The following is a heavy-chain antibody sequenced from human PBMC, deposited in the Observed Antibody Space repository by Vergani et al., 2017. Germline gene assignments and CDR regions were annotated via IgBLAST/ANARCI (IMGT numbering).Heavy chain of an antibody. CDR3: AREDYFILTGYRY. CDR2: INPSGGHT. V-gene: IGHV1-46*03. J-gene: IGHJ4*02. D-gene: IGHD3-9*01. CDR1: GYTFSNYY. Sequence: QVQVVQSGAEVKKSGASVKVSCKTSGYTFSNYYMHWVRQAPGQGLAWMGIINPSGGHTNYAQKFQGRGTMTRDTSTSTVYMELSSLSSEDTAIYYCAREDYFILTGYRYLGQGTLVTVSA.